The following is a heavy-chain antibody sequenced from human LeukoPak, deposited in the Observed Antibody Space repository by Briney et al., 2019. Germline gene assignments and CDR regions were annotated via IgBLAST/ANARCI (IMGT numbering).Heavy chain of an antibody. J-gene: IGHJ6*03. V-gene: IGHV3-48*04. D-gene: IGHD6-6*01. CDR1: GLTFGSLR. CDR2: LSRSSSTI. Sequence: GGSLRLSCAAFGLTFGSLRMNWAGRAPGKGLEWVPYLSRSSSTIYYADSVKGRFTISRDNGKNSLYLQMNSLRAEDTAVYYCARDRVIAARDYYYYYMDVWGKGTTVTVSS. CDR3: ARDRVIAARDYYYYYMDV.